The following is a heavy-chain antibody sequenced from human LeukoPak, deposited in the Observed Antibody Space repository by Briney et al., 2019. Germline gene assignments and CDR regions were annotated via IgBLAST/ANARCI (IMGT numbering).Heavy chain of an antibody. J-gene: IGHJ3*02. D-gene: IGHD4-17*01. CDR3: SLNTAAAFDI. CDR1: GFTFSSYA. Sequence: SGGSLRLSCAASGFTFSSYAMSWVRQPPGKGLEWIGSIYCSGSTYYNPSLKSRVTISVDTSKNQFSLKLSSVTAADTAVYYCSLNTAAAFDIWGQGTMVTVSS. V-gene: IGHV4-39*01. CDR2: IYCSGST.